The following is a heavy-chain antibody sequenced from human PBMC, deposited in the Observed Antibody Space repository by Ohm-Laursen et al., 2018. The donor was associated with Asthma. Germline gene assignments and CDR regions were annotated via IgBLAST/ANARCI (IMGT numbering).Heavy chain of an antibody. CDR3: ARDLGWGYGGYASLDY. Sequence: SLRLSCTASGFTFSSYAMHWVRQAPGKGLEWVAVISYDGSNKYYADPVKGRFTISRDNSKNTLYLQMNSLRAEDTAVYYCARDLGWGYGGYASLDYWGQGTLVTVSS. V-gene: IGHV3-30-3*01. J-gene: IGHJ4*02. D-gene: IGHD5-12*01. CDR2: ISYDGSNK. CDR1: GFTFSSYA.